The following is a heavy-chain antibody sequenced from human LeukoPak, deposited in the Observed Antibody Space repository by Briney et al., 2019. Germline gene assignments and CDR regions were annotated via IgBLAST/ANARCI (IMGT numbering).Heavy chain of an antibody. D-gene: IGHD2-15*01. CDR1: GGSISSGGYY. V-gene: IGHV4-31*03. Sequence: PSETLSLTCTVSGGSISSGGYYWSWIRQHPGKGLEWIGYIYNSGSTYYNPSLKSRVTISVDTSKNQFSLKLTSVTVADTAVYYCARAASRIGGRFDPWGQGTLVTVSS. CDR3: ARAASRIGGRFDP. CDR2: IYNSGST. J-gene: IGHJ5*02.